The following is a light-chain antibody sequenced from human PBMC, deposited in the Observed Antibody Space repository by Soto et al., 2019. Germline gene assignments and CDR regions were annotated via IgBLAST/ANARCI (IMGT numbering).Light chain of an antibody. Sequence: DIQMTQSPSTLSGSVGDRVTITCRASQTISSWLAWYQQKPGKAPKLLIYKASTLKSGVPSRFSGSGSGTDFTLTISSLEPEDFAVYYCQQRGTFGGGIKVDIK. J-gene: IGKJ4*01. V-gene: IGKV1-5*03. CDR2: KAS. CDR1: QTISSW. CDR3: QQRGT.